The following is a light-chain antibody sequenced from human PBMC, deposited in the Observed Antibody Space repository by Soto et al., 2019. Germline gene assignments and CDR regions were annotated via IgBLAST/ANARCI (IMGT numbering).Light chain of an antibody. CDR3: QQANSFPIT. Sequence: DIQMTQSPSSVSASVGDRVTITCRASQGISGWLAWYQQKPGKAPNLLISVASRLQTGVPSRFSGSGSGTDFILTISSLQPEDFATYYCQQANSFPITFGQGTRLENK. V-gene: IGKV1-12*01. J-gene: IGKJ5*01. CDR2: VAS. CDR1: QGISGW.